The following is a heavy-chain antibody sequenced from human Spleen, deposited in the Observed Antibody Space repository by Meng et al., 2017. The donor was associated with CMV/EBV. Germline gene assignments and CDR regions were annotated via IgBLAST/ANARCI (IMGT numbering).Heavy chain of an antibody. CDR2: INGDGTTT. V-gene: IGHV3-74*01. Sequence: GGSLRLSCAASGFTFSTSWMHWVRQSPEKGLVWVSRINGDGTTTAYADSVKGRFTISRDNAKNMLYLQMSSLRADDTAVYYCARKNGRLFCSGSHCGGMDVWGQGTTVTVSS. J-gene: IGHJ6*02. D-gene: IGHD3-3*01. CDR3: ARKNGRLFCSGSHCGGMDV. CDR1: GFTFSTSW.